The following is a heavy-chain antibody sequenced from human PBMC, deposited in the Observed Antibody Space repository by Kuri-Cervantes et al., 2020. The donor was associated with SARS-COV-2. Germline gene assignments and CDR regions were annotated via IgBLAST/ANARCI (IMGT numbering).Heavy chain of an antibody. CDR1: GFLFSASA. D-gene: IGHD5-18*01. CDR2: VRGKANNYAT. J-gene: IGHJ4*02. V-gene: IGHV3-73*01. CDR3: ANDGGDTVLLFDY. Sequence: GESLKISCEVSGFLFSASAIHWVRQGSGKGLEWVGRVRGKANNYATAYAASVKGRFTISRDNSKNSLYLQMNSLRAEDTAVYYCANDGGDTVLLFDYWGQGILVTVSS.